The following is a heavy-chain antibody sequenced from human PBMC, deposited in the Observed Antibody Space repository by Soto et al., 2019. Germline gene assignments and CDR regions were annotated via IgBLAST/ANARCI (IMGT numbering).Heavy chain of an antibody. CDR1: GFTFSSYG. Sequence: QVQLVESGGGVVQPGRSLRLSCAASGFTFSSYGMHWVRQAPGKGLEWVAVISYDGSNKYYADSVKGRFTISRDNSKNTLKLQMNSLRAEDTAVYYCAKDQESGSYYYYGMDVWGQGTTVTVSS. CDR3: AKDQESGSYYYYGMDV. V-gene: IGHV3-30*18. D-gene: IGHD1-26*01. J-gene: IGHJ6*02. CDR2: ISYDGSNK.